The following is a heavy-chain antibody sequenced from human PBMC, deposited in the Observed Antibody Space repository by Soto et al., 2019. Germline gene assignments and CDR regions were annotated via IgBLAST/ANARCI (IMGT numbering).Heavy chain of an antibody. CDR1: GGSFSGYY. CDR2: INHSGST. V-gene: IGHV4-34*01. D-gene: IGHD3-3*02. CDR3: ARYLASYYFDY. J-gene: IGHJ4*02. Sequence: SETLSLTCAVYGGSFSGYYWSWIRQPPGKGLEWIGEINHSGSTNYNPSLKSRVTISVDTSKNQFSLKLSSVTAADTAVYYCARYLASYYFDYWGQGTLVTVSS.